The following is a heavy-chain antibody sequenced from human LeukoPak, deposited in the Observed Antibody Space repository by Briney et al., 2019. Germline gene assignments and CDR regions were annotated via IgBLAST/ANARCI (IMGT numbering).Heavy chain of an antibody. V-gene: IGHV4-30-2*01. CDR3: ARLQYCSGTSCYWFDP. CDR2: IYHTGST. CDR1: GGSISSGLYS. D-gene: IGHD2-2*01. Sequence: SETLSLTCDVSGGSISSGLYSWSWIRQPLGKGLEWIGDIYHTGSTYYNPSPKSRVTISVDTSKNQFSLRLSSVTAADTAVYYCARLQYCSGTSCYWFDPWGQGTLVTVSS. J-gene: IGHJ5*02.